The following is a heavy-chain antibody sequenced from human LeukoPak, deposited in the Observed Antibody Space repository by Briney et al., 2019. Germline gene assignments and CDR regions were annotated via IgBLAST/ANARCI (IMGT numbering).Heavy chain of an antibody. D-gene: IGHD6-19*01. Sequence: PGGSLRLSCSASGFTFSNQPMHWVRQAPGKGLEYVSGSSGNGRSTYYADSVKGRFTISRDNSKNTLYLQMSSLRPEDTAVYYCVNQISGWVYWGQGTLVTVPS. CDR1: GFTFSNQP. V-gene: IGHV3-64D*06. CDR2: SSGNGRST. J-gene: IGHJ4*02. CDR3: VNQISGWVY.